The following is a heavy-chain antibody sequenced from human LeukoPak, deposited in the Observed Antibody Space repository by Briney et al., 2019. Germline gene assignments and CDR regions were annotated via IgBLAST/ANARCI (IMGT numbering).Heavy chain of an antibody. V-gene: IGHV1-2*02. Sequence: GASVKVSCKASGYTFTGYYMHWVRQAPGQGLEWMGWINPNSGGPNYAQKFQGRVTMTRDMSTSTDYMELSSLRSEDTAVYYCARDNSVEDTAWWFDPWGQGTLVTVSS. CDR2: INPNSGGP. CDR3: ARDNSVEDTAWWFDP. CDR1: GYTFTGYY. D-gene: IGHD4-23*01. J-gene: IGHJ5*02.